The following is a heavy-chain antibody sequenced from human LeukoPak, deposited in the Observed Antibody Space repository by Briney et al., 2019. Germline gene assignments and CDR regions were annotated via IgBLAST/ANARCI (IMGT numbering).Heavy chain of an antibody. D-gene: IGHD3-10*01. CDR1: GFTFDDYA. CDR3: AKAPSMVPGAHDAFDI. J-gene: IGHJ3*02. CDR2: ISWNSGSI. Sequence: PGGSLRLSCAASGFTFDDYAMHWVRQAPGKGLEWVSGISWNSGSIGYADSVKGRFTISRDNAKNSLYLQMNSLRAEDTALYYCAKAPSMVPGAHDAFDIWGQGTMVTVSS. V-gene: IGHV3-9*01.